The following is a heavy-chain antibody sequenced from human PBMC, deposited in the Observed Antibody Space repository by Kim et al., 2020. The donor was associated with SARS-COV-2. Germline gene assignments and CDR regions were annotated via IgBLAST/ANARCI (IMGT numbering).Heavy chain of an antibody. CDR3: AKSGGGWNLRRLEIDY. J-gene: IGHJ4*02. D-gene: IGHD1-7*01. V-gene: IGHV3-23*01. CDR1: GFTFNTYA. CDR2: ISGSGSST. Sequence: GGSLRLSCAASGFTFNTYAMNWVRQAPGKGLEWVSAISGSGSSTFYTDPVKGRFTISRDNSKNTLYLQMNYLRAEDTAVYYCAKSGGGWNLRRLEIDYWGQGTLVTVSS.